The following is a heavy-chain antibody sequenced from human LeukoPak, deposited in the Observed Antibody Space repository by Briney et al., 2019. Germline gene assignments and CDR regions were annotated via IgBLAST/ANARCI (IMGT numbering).Heavy chain of an antibody. CDR2: IYYSGGT. V-gene: IGHV4-59*01. CDR3: AGGPDDYYYYMDV. Sequence: SETLSLTCTVSGGSINNYYWSWIRQPPGKGLEWIGYIYYSGGTNYNASLKSRLTMSVDTSNNQFSLKLTSVTAADTAVYYCAGGPDDYYYYMDVWGKGTTVTVSS. J-gene: IGHJ6*03. D-gene: IGHD2-15*01. CDR1: GGSINNYY.